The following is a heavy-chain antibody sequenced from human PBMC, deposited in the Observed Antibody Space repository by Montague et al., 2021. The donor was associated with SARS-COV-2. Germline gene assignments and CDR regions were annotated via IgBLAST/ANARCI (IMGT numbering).Heavy chain of an antibody. J-gene: IGHJ4*02. D-gene: IGHD3-10*01. CDR1: GFTFSSYA. Sequence: SLSLSLSASGFTFSSYAMHWVRQAPGKGLEWVAVMSYDGSNKYYADSVKGRFTISRDNSKNTLYLQMNSLRAEDTAVYYCSGGLLWFGELGYWGQGTLVTVSS. CDR3: SGGLLWFGELGY. V-gene: IGHV3-30*04. CDR2: MSYDGSNK.